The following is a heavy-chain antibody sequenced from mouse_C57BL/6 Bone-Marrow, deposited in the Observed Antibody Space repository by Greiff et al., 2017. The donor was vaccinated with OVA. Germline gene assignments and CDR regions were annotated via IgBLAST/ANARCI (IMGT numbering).Heavy chain of an antibody. D-gene: IGHD2-3*01. CDR2: INPGSGGT. Sequence: QVQLQQSGAELVRPGTSVKVSCKASGYAFTNYLIEWVKQRPGQGLEWIGVINPGSGGTNYNEKFKGKATLTADKSSSTAYMQLSSLTSEDSAVYFCARCPMRWLFYYAMDYWGQGTSVTVSS. V-gene: IGHV1-54*01. J-gene: IGHJ4*01. CDR3: ARCPMRWLFYYAMDY. CDR1: GYAFTNYL.